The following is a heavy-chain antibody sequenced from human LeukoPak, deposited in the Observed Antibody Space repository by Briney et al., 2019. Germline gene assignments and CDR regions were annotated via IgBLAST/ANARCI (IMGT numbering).Heavy chain of an antibody. CDR2: ISYDGSIN. CDR1: GFTFNSYA. J-gene: IGHJ4*02. CDR3: ARDRRYCSGGSCYFDYFFDY. D-gene: IGHD2-15*01. Sequence: GGSLRLSCAASGFTFNSYAVHWVRQAPGKGLEWVAVISYDGSINFYAASVKGRFTISRDNPKNTLYLQMNSLRPEDTALYFCARDRRYCSGGSCYFDYFFDYWGQGTLVTVSS. V-gene: IGHV3-30-3*01.